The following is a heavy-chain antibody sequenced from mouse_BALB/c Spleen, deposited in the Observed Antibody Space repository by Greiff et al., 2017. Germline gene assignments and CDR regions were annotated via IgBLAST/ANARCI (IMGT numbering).Heavy chain of an antibody. Sequence: EVQLVESGGGLVKPGGSLTLSCAASGFTFSDYYMYWVRQTPGKRLEWVATISDGGSYTYYPDSVKGRFNISRDNAKNNLYLQMSSLKSEDTAMYYCARDKSDGGFDYWGQGTTLTVSS. CDR1: GFTFSDYY. CDR2: ISDGGSYT. CDR3: ARDKSDGGFDY. V-gene: IGHV5-4*02. J-gene: IGHJ2*01.